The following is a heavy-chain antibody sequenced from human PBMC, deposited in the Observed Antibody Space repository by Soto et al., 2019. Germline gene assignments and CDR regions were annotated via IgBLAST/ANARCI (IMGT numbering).Heavy chain of an antibody. J-gene: IGHJ6*02. D-gene: IGHD5-18*01. V-gene: IGHV1-3*01. CDR1: GYTFTSYA. CDR2: INAGNGNT. CDR3: ARTLDSYGYYYYYGMDV. Sequence: ASVKVSCKASGYTFTSYAMHWVRQAPGQRLEWMGWINAGNGNTKYSQKFQGRVTITRDTSASTAYMELSSLRSEDTAVYYCARTLDSYGYYYYYGMDVWGQGTTVTVS.